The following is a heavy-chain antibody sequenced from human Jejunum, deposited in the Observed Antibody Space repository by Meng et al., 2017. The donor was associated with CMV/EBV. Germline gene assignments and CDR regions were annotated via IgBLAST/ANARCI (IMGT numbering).Heavy chain of an antibody. V-gene: IGHV4-4*07. D-gene: IGHD1-26*01. Sequence: VRLQGSGSGLVKPSESLSLTCIVFGDSMSGYYWTWIRQPAGKGLEWIGRFYSSDTYNYHPSLNSRLTMSLDTSKNQFSLNLSSVTAADTAIYYCARGPGASTREGFDYWGLGTLVTVSS. CDR1: GDSMSGYY. CDR3: ARGPGASTREGFDY. CDR2: FYSSDTY. J-gene: IGHJ4*02.